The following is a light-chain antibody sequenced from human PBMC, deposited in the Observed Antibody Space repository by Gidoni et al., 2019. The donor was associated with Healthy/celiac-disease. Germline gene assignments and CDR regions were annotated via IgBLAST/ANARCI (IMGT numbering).Light chain of an antibody. J-gene: IGLJ2*01. CDR2: QDS. CDR1: KLGDKY. Sequence: SYELTQPPSVSVSPGQTASLTCSGDKLGDKYACWYQQKPGQSPVLVIYQDSKRPSGIPERFSGSNSGNTATLTISGTQAMDEAVYYCQAWDSSTVVFGGGTKLTVL. CDR3: QAWDSSTVV. V-gene: IGLV3-1*01.